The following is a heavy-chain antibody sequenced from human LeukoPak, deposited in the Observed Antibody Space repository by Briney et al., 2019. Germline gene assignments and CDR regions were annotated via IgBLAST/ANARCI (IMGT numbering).Heavy chain of an antibody. D-gene: IGHD6-19*01. CDR1: GFTFSSYA. CDR2: ISGSGGST. V-gene: IGHV3-23*01. Sequence: GGSLRLSCAASGFTFSSYAMSWVRQAPGKGLEWVSAISGSGGSTYYADSVKGRFTISRDNSKNTLYLQMNSLRAEDTAVYYCARDLRRSSGWSSHFDYWGQGTLVTVSS. J-gene: IGHJ4*02. CDR3: ARDLRRSSGWSSHFDY.